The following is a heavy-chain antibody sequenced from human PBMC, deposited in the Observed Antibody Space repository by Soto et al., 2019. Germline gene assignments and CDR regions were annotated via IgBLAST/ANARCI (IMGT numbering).Heavy chain of an antibody. CDR2: ISCSGGSI. V-gene: IGHV3-23*01. CDR3: ATLLWFGGPSSQPNSKDY. Sequence: GGSLRLSCAASGFTFDDYAMHWVRQAPGKGLEWVSGISCSGGSIDYADSVKGRFTISRDNSKNTLYLQMNSLRAEDTAVYYCATLLWFGGPSSQPNSKDYWGQGTLVTVSS. D-gene: IGHD3-10*01. CDR1: GFTFDDYA. J-gene: IGHJ4*02.